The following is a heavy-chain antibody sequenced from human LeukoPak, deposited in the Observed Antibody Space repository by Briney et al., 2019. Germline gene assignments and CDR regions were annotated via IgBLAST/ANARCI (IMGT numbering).Heavy chain of an antibody. CDR2: ISYDGSNT. V-gene: IGHV3-30*18. Sequence: PVRSLRLSCAASVFTFSSYGMHWVRQAPGKGLEWVAVISYDGSNTYYADSVKGRFTISRDNSKKMLYLQRNSLRAEDKAVYYCAKPYYYGSRSYMDYWGQGNLVTASS. CDR1: VFTFSSYG. J-gene: IGHJ4*02. CDR3: AKPYYYGSRSYMDY. D-gene: IGHD3-10*01.